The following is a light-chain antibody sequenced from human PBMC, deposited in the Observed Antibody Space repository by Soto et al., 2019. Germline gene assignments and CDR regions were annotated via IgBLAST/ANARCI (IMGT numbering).Light chain of an antibody. V-gene: IGKV3-20*01. Sequence: VLTHSPGTLSLSPGERATLSCRASQSVSSSYLAWYQQKPGQAPRLLIYGASSRATGIPDRFSGSGSGTDFTLTISRLEPEDFAVYYCQQYGRSPLTFGGGTKVDIK. CDR3: QQYGRSPLT. CDR1: QSVSSSY. CDR2: GAS. J-gene: IGKJ4*01.